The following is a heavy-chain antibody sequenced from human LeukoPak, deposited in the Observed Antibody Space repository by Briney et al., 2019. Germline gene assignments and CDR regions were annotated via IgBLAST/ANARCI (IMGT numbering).Heavy chain of an antibody. D-gene: IGHD3-10*01. CDR2: ISYDGSNK. Sequence: GGSLRLSCAASGFTFSSYGMHWVRQAPGKGLEWVAVISYDGSNKYYADSVKGRFTISRDNSKNTLYLQMNSLRAEDTAVYYCAKNPGSGSTHKDYWGQGTLVTVSS. CDR1: GFTFSSYG. V-gene: IGHV3-30*18. J-gene: IGHJ4*02. CDR3: AKNPGSGSTHKDY.